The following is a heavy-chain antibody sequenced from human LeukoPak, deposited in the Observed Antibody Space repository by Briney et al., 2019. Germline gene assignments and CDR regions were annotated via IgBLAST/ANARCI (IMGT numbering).Heavy chain of an antibody. J-gene: IGHJ6*03. D-gene: IGHD2-2*01. V-gene: IGHV4-59*01. CDR2: IYYNGST. CDR3: ARTTEGYCSSASCFGFSYSYYMDV. CDR1: GMSGGTINSYY. Sequence: PSETLSLTCSVSGMSGGTINSYYWSWIRQPPGQGLEWLGYIYYNGSTNYSPSLKSRVTISVDTSKNQFSLKLSSVIAADTAVYYCARTTEGYCSSASCFGFSYSYYMDVWGKGTTVTISS.